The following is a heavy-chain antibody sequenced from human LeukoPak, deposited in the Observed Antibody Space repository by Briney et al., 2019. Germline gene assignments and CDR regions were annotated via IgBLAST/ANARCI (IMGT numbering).Heavy chain of an antibody. CDR2: IKSKTDGGTT. CDR1: GFTFSNAW. CDR3: TTGVGAYHFDY. Sequence: PGGSLGLSCAASGFTFSNAWMSWVRQAPGKGLEWVGRIKSKTDGGTTDYAAPVKGRFTISRDDSKNTLYLQMNSLKTEDTAVYYCTTGVGAYHFDYWGQGTLVTVSS. J-gene: IGHJ4*02. V-gene: IGHV3-15*01. D-gene: IGHD1-26*01.